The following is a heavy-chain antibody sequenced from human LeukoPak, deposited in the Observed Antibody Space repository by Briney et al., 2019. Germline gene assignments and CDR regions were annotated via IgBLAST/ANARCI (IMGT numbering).Heavy chain of an antibody. CDR3: ARGAAGTTPDYYYFGLDV. CDR1: GYRFTDYW. V-gene: IGHV5-51*01. J-gene: IGHJ6*02. CDR2: IYPGDSDT. Sequence: GESLKISCKGSGYRFTDYWFGWVRQMPGKGLEWMGIIYPGDSDTRYSPSFQGQVTISADKSINTAHLQWSSLKASDTAMYYCARGAAGTTPDYYYFGLDVWGQGTTVRVSS. D-gene: IGHD1-7*01.